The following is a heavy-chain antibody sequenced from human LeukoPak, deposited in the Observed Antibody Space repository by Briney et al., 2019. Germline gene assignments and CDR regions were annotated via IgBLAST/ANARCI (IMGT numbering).Heavy chain of an antibody. V-gene: IGHV1-46*01. J-gene: IGHJ4*02. CDR2: INPSGGST. CDR3: ARDRLVRGVIMGYFDY. Sequence: ASVKVSCKASGYTFTSYYMHWVRQAPGQGLEWMGIINPSGGSTSYAQKFQGRVTMTRDTSISTAYMELSRLRSDDTAVYYCARDRLVRGVIMGYFDYWGQGTLVTVSS. CDR1: GYTFTSYY. D-gene: IGHD3-10*01.